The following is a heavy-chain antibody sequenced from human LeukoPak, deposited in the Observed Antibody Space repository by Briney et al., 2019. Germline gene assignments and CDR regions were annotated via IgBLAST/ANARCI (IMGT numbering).Heavy chain of an antibody. CDR2: FYTSGCT. V-gene: IGHV4-4*07. Sequence: SETLSLTCTVSGGSISSYYWSWIRQPAGKGLEWIGRFYTSGCTNYNPSLKRRVTMSVDTSKNQFSLKLSSVTVADTAVYYCARERVGDIVLMVYAPYYYYYRDVWGKGTTVTVSS. CDR1: GGSISSYY. J-gene: IGHJ6*03. D-gene: IGHD2-8*01. CDR3: ARERVGDIVLMVYAPYYYYYRDV.